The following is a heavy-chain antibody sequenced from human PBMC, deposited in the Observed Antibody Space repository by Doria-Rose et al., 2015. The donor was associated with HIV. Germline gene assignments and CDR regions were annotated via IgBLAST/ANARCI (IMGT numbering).Heavy chain of an antibody. CDR3: AKAPIIGPKYYFYMDV. Sequence: VQLVQSGGGLVQPGRSLRLSCVGSGFSFESYAMHWVRLAPGKGLAWVAGSSWDSGAKGNADSVEVRFTISRDNAEKSVYLEMRSLRPEDTAFYYCAKAPIIGPKYYFYMDVWGKGTPVTVSS. J-gene: IGHJ6*03. CDR1: GFSFESYA. V-gene: IGHV3-9*01. CDR2: SSWDSGAK. D-gene: IGHD3-3*01.